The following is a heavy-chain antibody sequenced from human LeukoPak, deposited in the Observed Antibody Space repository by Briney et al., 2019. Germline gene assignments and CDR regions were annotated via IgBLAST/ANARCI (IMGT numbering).Heavy chain of an antibody. D-gene: IGHD6-13*01. CDR2: ISYDGSNK. CDR3: ARGGALIIAAVGYY. V-gene: IGHV3-30-3*01. Sequence: PGGSLRLSCAASGFTFSSYAMHWVRQAPGKGLEWVAVISYDGSNKYYADSVKGRFTISRDNSKNTLYLQMNSLRAEDTAVYYCARGGALIIAAVGYYWGQGTLVTVSS. J-gene: IGHJ4*02. CDR1: GFTFSSYA.